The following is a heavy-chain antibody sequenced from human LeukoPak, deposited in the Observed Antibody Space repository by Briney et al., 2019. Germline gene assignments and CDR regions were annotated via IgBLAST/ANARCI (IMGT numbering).Heavy chain of an antibody. J-gene: IGHJ3*02. CDR3: ARAVPAAVDAFDI. CDR2: IKQDGSEK. Sequence: GGSLRLSCAASGFTFSSYWMSWVRQAPGKGLEWVANIKQDGSEKYYVDSVKGRFTISRDNAKNLLYLQMNSLRAEDTAVYYCARAVPAAVDAFDIWGQGTMVTVSS. V-gene: IGHV3-7*01. D-gene: IGHD2-2*01. CDR1: GFTFSSYW.